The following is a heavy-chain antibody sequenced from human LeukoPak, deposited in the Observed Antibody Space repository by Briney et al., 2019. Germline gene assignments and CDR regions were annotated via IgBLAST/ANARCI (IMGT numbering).Heavy chain of an antibody. CDR1: GGSISSYY. V-gene: IGHV4-59*01. D-gene: IGHD6-13*01. CDR3: ARAIRGVSAAGPYYFDY. Sequence: SETLSLTCTVSGGSISSYYWSWIRQPPGKGLEWIGYIYYSGSTNYNPSLKSRVTISVDTSKNQFSLKLSSVTAADTAVYYCARAIRGVSAAGPYYFDYWGQGTLVTVSS. J-gene: IGHJ4*02. CDR2: IYYSGST.